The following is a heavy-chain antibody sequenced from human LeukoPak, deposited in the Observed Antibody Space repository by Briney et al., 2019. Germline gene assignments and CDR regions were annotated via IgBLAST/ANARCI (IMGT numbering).Heavy chain of an antibody. D-gene: IGHD2-2*01. J-gene: IGHJ4*02. CDR2: INQDGSAK. CDR1: GFTFSSYW. V-gene: IGHV3-7*01. Sequence: GGSLRLSCAASGFTFSSYWMNWVRQAPGKGLEWVANINQDGSAKYYVDSVKGRFTFSRDNAMNSLFLQMNSLRAEDTAVYYCAKAQGYATSWSPFDYWGQGTLVTVSS. CDR3: AKAQGYATSWSPFDY.